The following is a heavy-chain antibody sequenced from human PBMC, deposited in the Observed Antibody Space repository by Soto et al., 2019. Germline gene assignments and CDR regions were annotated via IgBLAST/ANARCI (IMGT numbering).Heavy chain of an antibody. J-gene: IGHJ4*02. D-gene: IGHD1-26*01. CDR2: IYWDDDK. CDR3: AYRALYSGSYWDGGYFDS. V-gene: IGHV2-5*02. Sequence: QITLRESGPTRVRPTQTLSLTCTFSGFSLHTSGVGVGWIRQPPGKALEWLALIYWDDDKRYSPSLKHRLSITKHTSENQVVLIMTNMDPVDTATYYCAYRALYSGSYWDGGYFDSWGQGTLITVSS. CDR1: GFSLHTSGVG.